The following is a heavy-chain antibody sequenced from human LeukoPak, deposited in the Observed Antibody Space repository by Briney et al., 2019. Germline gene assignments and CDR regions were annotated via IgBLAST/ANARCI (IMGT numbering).Heavy chain of an antibody. CDR1: GGSISSYY. J-gene: IGHJ4*02. Sequence: SETLSLTCTVSGGSISSYYWSWIRQPPGKGLERIGYIYYSGTTNYNPSLKSRVTTAVDTSKNQFSLKLSSVTAADTAVYYCARGVYIAAAQYGYWGQGTLVTVSS. CDR2: IYYSGTT. D-gene: IGHD6-13*01. CDR3: ARGVYIAAAQYGY. V-gene: IGHV4-59*01.